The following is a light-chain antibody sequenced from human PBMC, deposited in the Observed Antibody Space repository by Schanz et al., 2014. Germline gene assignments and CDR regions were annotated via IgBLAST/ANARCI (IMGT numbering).Light chain of an antibody. CDR1: QSVSSN. V-gene: IGKV3-20*01. Sequence: EIVLTQSPATLSVSPGERATLSCRASQSVSSNLAWFQQKPGQPPRLLIYGASSRATGIPDRFSGSGSGTDFTLTISRLEPEDFAVYYCQQYGDSPYTFGQGTKLEI. CDR2: GAS. CDR3: QQYGDSPYT. J-gene: IGKJ2*01.